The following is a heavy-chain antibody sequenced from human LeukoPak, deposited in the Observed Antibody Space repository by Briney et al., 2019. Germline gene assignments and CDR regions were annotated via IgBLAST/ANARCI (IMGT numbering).Heavy chain of an antibody. V-gene: IGHV3-48*04. CDR2: ISSSGSTI. CDR3: ARGLRSLLYYYGMDV. CDR1: GFTFSSYN. D-gene: IGHD2-21*01. Sequence: GGSLRLSCAASGFTFSSYNMHWIRQAPGKGLEWVSYISSSGSTIYYADSVKGRFTISRDNAKNSLYLQMNSLRAEDTAVYYCARGLRSLLYYYGMDVWGQGTTVTVSS. J-gene: IGHJ6*02.